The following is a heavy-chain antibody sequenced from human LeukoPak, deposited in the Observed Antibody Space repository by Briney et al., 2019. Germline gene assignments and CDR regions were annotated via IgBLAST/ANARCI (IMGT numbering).Heavy chain of an antibody. Sequence: PSETLSLTCTVSGGSISSGSYYWNWMRQPAGKGLEWIGRIFPGGNTYFNPSLKSRVAISVDSSKNHFSLTLSSVTAADTAVYYCAGNRDAYFLNAFDIWGQGTMVTVSS. CDR2: IFPGGNT. CDR3: AGNRDAYFLNAFDI. J-gene: IGHJ3*02. CDR1: GGSISSGSYY. V-gene: IGHV4-61*02. D-gene: IGHD5-24*01.